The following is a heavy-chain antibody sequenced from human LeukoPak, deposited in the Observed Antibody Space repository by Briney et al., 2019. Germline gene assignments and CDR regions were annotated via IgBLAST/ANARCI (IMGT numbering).Heavy chain of an antibody. CDR1: GGSISSGSYY. Sequence: PSQTLSLTCTVSGGSISSGSYYWSWIRQPAGKGLEWIGRIYTSGSTNYNPSLKSRVTISVDTSKNQFSLKLSSVTAADTAVYYCARAYNVLRYFAAESAFDIWGQGTRVTVSS. CDR2: IYTSGST. J-gene: IGHJ3*02. V-gene: IGHV4-61*02. CDR3: ARAYNVLRYFAAESAFDI. D-gene: IGHD3-9*01.